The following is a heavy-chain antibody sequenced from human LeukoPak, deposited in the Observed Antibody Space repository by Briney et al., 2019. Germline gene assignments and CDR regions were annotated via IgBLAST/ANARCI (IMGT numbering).Heavy chain of an antibody. CDR1: GFTFNNYG. J-gene: IGHJ4*02. CDR2: IWYDGSNT. Sequence: GGSLRLSRAASGFTFNNYGMHWVRQAPGKGLEWVAVIWYDGSNTYYADSVKGRFTNSRDDSKNTLYLQMNSLRADDTAVYFCARDVRRAAAGTMNYWGQGSLVTVSS. CDR3: ARDVRRAAAGTMNY. D-gene: IGHD6-13*01. V-gene: IGHV3-33*01.